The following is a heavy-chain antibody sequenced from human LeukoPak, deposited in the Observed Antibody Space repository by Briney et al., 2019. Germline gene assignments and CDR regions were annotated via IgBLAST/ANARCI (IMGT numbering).Heavy chain of an antibody. Sequence: GGSLRLSCAASGFTFSSYSMNWVRQAPGKGLEWVSSISSSSSYIYYADSVKGRFTISRDNAKNSLYLQMNSLRAEDTAVYYCARERLQYQLLPAYYYMEVWGKGTTVTVSS. D-gene: IGHD2-2*01. CDR1: GFTFSSYS. CDR2: ISSSSSYI. J-gene: IGHJ6*03. CDR3: ARERLQYQLLPAYYYMEV. V-gene: IGHV3-21*01.